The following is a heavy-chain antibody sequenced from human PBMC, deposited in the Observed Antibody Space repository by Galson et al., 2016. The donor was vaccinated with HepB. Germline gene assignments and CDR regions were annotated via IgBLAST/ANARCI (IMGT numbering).Heavy chain of an antibody. V-gene: IGHV3-23*01. CDR1: GFIFSDSW. Sequence: SLRLSCAASGFIFSDSWMSWVRQAPGKGLEWVSSVSGSGGNTYDAGSVKGRFTISRDNPRNTLYLQMNSLSAEDTAVYYCAKSIDSGGFYFERGADYWGQGTLVTVSS. J-gene: IGHJ4*02. CDR3: AKSIDSGGFYFERGADY. CDR2: VSGSGGNT. D-gene: IGHD3-22*01.